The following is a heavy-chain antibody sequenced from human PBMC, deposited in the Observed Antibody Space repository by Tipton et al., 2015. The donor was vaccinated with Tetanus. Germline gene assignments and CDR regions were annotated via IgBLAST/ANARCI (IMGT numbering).Heavy chain of an antibody. CDR2: IHSSSSYI. CDR3: ASLIVGVNNLPDAFDI. Sequence: SLRLSCAASGFTLSRYTLNWVRQAPGKGLEWVLSIHSSSSYIYYADSVRGRFTISRDNARKSLYLQINSLRAEDTAVYYCASLIVGVNNLPDAFDIWGQGTMVTVSS. CDR1: GFTLSRYT. V-gene: IGHV3-21*01. D-gene: IGHD1-26*01. J-gene: IGHJ3*02.